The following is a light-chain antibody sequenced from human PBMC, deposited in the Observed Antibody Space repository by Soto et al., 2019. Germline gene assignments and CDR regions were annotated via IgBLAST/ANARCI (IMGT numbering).Light chain of an antibody. CDR1: QSISSY. Sequence: DIQMTQSPSSLSASVGDRVTITCRASQSISSYLNWYQQKPGKAPKLLIYAASSLQSGVPSRFSVSGSGTDFTLTISSLQPEDFATYYCQQSYSTPPSCGGGTKVEIK. CDR3: QQSYSTPPS. V-gene: IGKV1-39*01. J-gene: IGKJ4*01. CDR2: AAS.